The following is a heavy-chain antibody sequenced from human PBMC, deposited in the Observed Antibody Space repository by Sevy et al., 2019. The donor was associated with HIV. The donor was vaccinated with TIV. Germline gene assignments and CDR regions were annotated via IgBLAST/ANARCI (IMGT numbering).Heavy chain of an antibody. Sequence: ASVKVSCKASGYTFTSYGISWVRQAPGQGLEWMGWISAYNGNTNYAQKLQGRVTMTTDTSTSTAYMELRSRRTDDTPGYYCAIVGGSPIVVVPAAMPGYYYYYGMDVWGQGTTVTVSS. J-gene: IGHJ6*02. CDR1: GYTFTSYG. D-gene: IGHD2-2*01. CDR2: ISAYNGNT. CDR3: AIVGGSPIVVVPAAMPGYYYYYGMDV. V-gene: IGHV1-18*01.